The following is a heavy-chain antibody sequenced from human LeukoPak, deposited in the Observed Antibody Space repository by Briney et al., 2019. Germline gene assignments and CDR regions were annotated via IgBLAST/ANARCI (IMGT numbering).Heavy chain of an antibody. CDR1: GFTFGDYA. V-gene: IGHV3-21*01. J-gene: IGHJ4*02. CDR3: AKVLMWYYDRTTYFDY. CDR2: ISGASRSI. D-gene: IGHD3-10*02. Sequence: GWCLRLSCTASGFTFGDYAMSWFRPAPGKGLAWVSFISGASRSIYYAESVRGRLAISRDNATNSLYVQINSLRAEDTAVYYCAKVLMWYYDRTTYFDYWGQGTLVTVSS.